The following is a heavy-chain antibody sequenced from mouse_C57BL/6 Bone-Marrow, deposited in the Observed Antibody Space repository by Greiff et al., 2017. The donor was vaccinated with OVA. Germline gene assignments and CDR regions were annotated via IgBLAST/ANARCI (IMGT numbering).Heavy chain of an antibody. CDR3: ARFDYGAMDY. J-gene: IGHJ4*01. D-gene: IGHD1-1*01. Sequence: QVQLKQPGAELVRPGSSVKLSCKASGYTFTSYWMPWVKQRPIQGLEWIGNIDPSDSDTHYNQKFKDKATLTVDKSSSTAYMQLSSLTSEDSAVYYCARFDYGAMDYWGQGTSVTVSS. CDR1: GYTFTSYW. CDR2: IDPSDSDT. V-gene: IGHV1-52*01.